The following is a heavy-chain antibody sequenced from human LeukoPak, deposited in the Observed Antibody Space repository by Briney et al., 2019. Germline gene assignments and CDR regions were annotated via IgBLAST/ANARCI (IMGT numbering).Heavy chain of an antibody. D-gene: IGHD4-11*01. Sequence: GASVKVSCKASGYTFTNYYIHWVRQAPGQGLEWMGWINPNSGGTNYAQKFQGRVTMTRDTSISTAYMELSRLTSDDTAVYYCARDAIVRDYNNSDYWGQGTLVTVSS. J-gene: IGHJ4*02. CDR2: INPNSGGT. CDR3: ARDAIVRDYNNSDY. V-gene: IGHV1-2*02. CDR1: GYTFTNYY.